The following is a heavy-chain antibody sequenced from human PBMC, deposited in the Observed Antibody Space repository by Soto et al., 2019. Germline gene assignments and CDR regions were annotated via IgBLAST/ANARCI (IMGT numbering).Heavy chain of an antibody. CDR2: IYYSGST. CDR1: GGSISGYF. V-gene: IGHV4-59*01. D-gene: IGHD3-10*01. Sequence: QVQLQESGPGLVKPSETLSLTCTVSGGSISGYFWSWMRQPPGKELEWIGYIYYSGSTNYNPSLKRRITMSVDSSKNQFSLKLSSVTAADTAVYYCARHRYGSGSLYNWFDPWGQGTLVNVSS. CDR3: ARHRYGSGSLYNWFDP. J-gene: IGHJ5*02.